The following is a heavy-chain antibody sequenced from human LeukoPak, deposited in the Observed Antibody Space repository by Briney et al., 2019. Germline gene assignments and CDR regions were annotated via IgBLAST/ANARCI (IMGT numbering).Heavy chain of an antibody. CDR1: GFTFSSYW. CDR3: ARGRGEYYYDSSGFGGY. Sequence: PGGSLRLSCAASGFTFSSYWMYWVRQAPGKGLVWVSRINTDGSSTSYADSVKGRFTISRDNAKNTLYLQMNSLRAEDTAVYYCARGRGEYYYDSSGFGGYWGQGTLVTVSS. V-gene: IGHV3-74*01. CDR2: INTDGSST. D-gene: IGHD3-22*01. J-gene: IGHJ4*02.